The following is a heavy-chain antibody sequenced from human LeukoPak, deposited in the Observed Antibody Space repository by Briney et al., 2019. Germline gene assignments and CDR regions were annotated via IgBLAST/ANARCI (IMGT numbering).Heavy chain of an antibody. D-gene: IGHD2-8*01. CDR2: INPSSGGT. J-gene: IGHJ5*02. CDR1: GYKFTDYY. CDR3: ARAKDIVQVSALGTRFGP. Sequence: ASVKVSCKASGYKFTDYYIHWLRQAPGQGLEWLGYINPSSGGTRSAQKFQGTVTITRDTSMSTAYMELSRLRSDDTALYYCARAKDIVQVSALGTRFGPWGQGTLVTVSS. V-gene: IGHV1-2*02.